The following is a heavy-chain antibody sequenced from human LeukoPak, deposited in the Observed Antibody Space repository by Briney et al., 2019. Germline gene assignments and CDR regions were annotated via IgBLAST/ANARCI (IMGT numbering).Heavy chain of an antibody. J-gene: IGHJ3*02. CDR3: ASAELLNAFDI. CDR2: INHSGST. Sequence: SETLSLTCAVSGGSISSSNWWSWVRQPPGKGLEWIGEINHSGSTNYNPSLKSRVTISVDTSKNQFSLKLSSVTAADTAVYYCASAELLNAFDIWGQGTMVTVSS. CDR1: GGSISSSNW. D-gene: IGHD1-26*01. V-gene: IGHV4-4*02.